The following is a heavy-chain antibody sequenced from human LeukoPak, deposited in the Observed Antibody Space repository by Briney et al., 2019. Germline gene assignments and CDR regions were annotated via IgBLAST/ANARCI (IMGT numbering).Heavy chain of an antibody. CDR3: ARLGPVNRDHYIDV. Sequence: PGGSLRLSCAASGFTFSSYEMNWVRQAPGKGLEWVSYISNRGTTIYYADSVKGRFSISRDNAKNSVYLQMNSLRAEDTAVYYCARLGPVNRDHYIDVGGKGTTVTISS. D-gene: IGHD4-17*01. V-gene: IGHV3-48*03. CDR1: GFTFSSYE. J-gene: IGHJ6*03. CDR2: ISNRGTTI.